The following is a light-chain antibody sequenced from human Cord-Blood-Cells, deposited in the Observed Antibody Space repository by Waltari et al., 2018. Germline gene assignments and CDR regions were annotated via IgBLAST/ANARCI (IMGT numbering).Light chain of an antibody. CDR2: AAS. V-gene: IGKV1-8*01. CDR1: QGISSY. J-gene: IGKJ3*01. Sequence: AIRMTQSPSSFSASTGDRVTITCRASQGISSYLAWYQQKPGKALKLLTYAASTLQSGVPLRLSGSGSGTNFTLTISCLQSVDFATYYCQQYYSYPFTFGPGTKVDIK. CDR3: QQYYSYPFT.